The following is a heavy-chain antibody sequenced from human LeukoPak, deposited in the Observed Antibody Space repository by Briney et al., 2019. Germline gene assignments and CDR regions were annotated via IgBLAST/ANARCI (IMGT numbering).Heavy chain of an antibody. J-gene: IGHJ4*02. Sequence: SETLSLTCTVSGGSISSYYWNWIRQPPGKGLEWIGYIYYSGSTNYNPSLKSRVTISVDTSKNQFSLKLSSVTAADTAVYYCARDSCNSGYDPNFDYWGQGTLVTVSS. V-gene: IGHV4-59*01. CDR3: ARDSCNSGYDPNFDY. D-gene: IGHD5-12*01. CDR2: IYYSGST. CDR1: GGSISSYY.